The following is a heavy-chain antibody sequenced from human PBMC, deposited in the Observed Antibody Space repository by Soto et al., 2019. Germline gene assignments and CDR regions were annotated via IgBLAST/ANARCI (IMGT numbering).Heavy chain of an antibody. Sequence: QVQLVQSGTEVKKPGASVKVSCKASGYSFTHYVIHWVRQAPGQRLEWMGWIGAGDGKTYYSQNFQGRVTITNDTSASNAYMELSSLISEATAVYYCVRAYASASGVHLDFWGQGTLVTVSS. CDR1: GYSFTHYV. CDR3: VRAYASASGVHLDF. D-gene: IGHD2-15*01. CDR2: IGAGDGKT. V-gene: IGHV1-3*01. J-gene: IGHJ4*02.